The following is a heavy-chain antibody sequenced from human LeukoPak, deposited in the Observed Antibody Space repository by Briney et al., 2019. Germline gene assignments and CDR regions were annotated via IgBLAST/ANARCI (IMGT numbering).Heavy chain of an antibody. D-gene: IGHD3/OR15-3a*01. J-gene: IGHJ4*02. CDR3: TREWDWTDY. Sequence: GGSLRLSCTASGFTFGDYAMSWVRQAPGKGLEWVGCIRSKAYGGTTEYAASVKGRFTISRDDSKSIAYLQMNSLKTEDTAVYYCTREWDWTDYWGQGTLVTVSS. CDR1: GFTFGDYA. CDR2: IRSKAYGGTT. V-gene: IGHV3-49*04.